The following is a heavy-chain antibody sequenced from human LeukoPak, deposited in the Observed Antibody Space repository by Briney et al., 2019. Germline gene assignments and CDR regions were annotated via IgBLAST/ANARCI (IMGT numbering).Heavy chain of an antibody. J-gene: IGHJ2*01. CDR1: GGSISSGGYY. Sequence: SETLSLTCTVSGGSISSGGYYWSWIRQHPGKGLEWIGYMYFSGITSYNPSLKSRVTISVDTSKNQFSLKLSSVTAADTAVYYCARAIIAVTWYFDLWGRGTLVTVSS. CDR2: MYFSGIT. D-gene: IGHD6-19*01. CDR3: ARAIIAVTWYFDL. V-gene: IGHV4-31*03.